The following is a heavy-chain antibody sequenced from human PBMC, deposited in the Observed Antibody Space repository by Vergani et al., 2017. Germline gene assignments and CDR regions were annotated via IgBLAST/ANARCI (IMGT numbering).Heavy chain of an antibody. CDR3: AKVADY. V-gene: IGHV3-30*18. CDR1: GFTFSSYG. CDR2: ISYDGSNK. Sequence: QVQLVESGGGVVQPGRSLRLSCAASGFTFSSYGMHWVRQAPGKGLEWVAVISYDGSNKYYADSVKGRFTISRDNSKNTLYLQMNSLRAEDTAVYYCAKVADYWGQGTLGTVSS. J-gene: IGHJ4*02.